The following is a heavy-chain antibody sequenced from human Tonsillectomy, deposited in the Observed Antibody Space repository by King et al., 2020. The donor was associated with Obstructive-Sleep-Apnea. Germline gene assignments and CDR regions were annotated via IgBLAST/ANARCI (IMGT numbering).Heavy chain of an antibody. CDR1: GSTLSELS. V-gene: IGHV1-24*01. D-gene: IGHD3-16*02. J-gene: IGHJ2*01. Sequence: QLVQSGAEVKKPGALVRVSCKVSGSTLSELSMHWVRQAPGKGPEWMGGFDPEDGKTIYAQKFQGRVTMTEDTSTDTAYMELSSLRSEDTAIYYCATIMIRFGGVIKPLWYFDLWGRGTLVTVSS. CDR2: FDPEDGKT. CDR3: ATIMIRFGGVIKPLWYFDL.